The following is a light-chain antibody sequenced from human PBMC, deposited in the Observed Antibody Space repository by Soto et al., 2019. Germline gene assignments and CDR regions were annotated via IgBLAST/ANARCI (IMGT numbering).Light chain of an antibody. CDR1: QSVSSNY. Sequence: EIVLTQSPGTLSLSPGERATLSCMASQSVSSNYLAWYQQKPGQAPRLLIYGAASRASGIPDRFSGSGSGTDFTLTISSLEPEDFAVYYCQQRSNWITVGQGTRLEIK. J-gene: IGKJ5*01. CDR3: QQRSNWIT. CDR2: GAA. V-gene: IGKV3D-20*02.